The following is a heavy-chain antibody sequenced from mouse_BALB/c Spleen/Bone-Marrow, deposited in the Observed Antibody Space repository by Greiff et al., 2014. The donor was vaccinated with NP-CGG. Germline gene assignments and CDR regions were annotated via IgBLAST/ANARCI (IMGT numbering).Heavy chain of an antibody. Sequence: VQLQESGAELVRPGASVKLSCKASGYTLTTFWINWVKQRPGQGLEWIGNIYPSDTYTNYSQDFKDKATLTVDKSSSTAYMQLSSPTSEDSAVYYCTRSRGYFDYWGQGTTLTVSS. CDR2: IYPSDTYT. J-gene: IGHJ2*01. CDR3: TRSRGYFDY. V-gene: IGHV1-69*02. CDR1: GYTLTTFW.